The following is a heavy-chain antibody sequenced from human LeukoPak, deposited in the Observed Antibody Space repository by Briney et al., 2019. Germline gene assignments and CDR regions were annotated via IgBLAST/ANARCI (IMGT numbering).Heavy chain of an antibody. CDR3: ARDGAAAGLYYFDY. D-gene: IGHD6-13*01. V-gene: IGHV1-46*01. CDR1: GYTFTSYY. J-gene: IGHJ4*02. CDR2: INPSGGST. Sequence: ASVKVSCKASGYTFTSYYMHWVRQAPGQGLEWMGIINPSGGSTSYAQKFQGRVTMTRDMSTSTVYMELNSLRAEDTAVYYCARDGAAAGLYYFDYWGQGTLVTVSS.